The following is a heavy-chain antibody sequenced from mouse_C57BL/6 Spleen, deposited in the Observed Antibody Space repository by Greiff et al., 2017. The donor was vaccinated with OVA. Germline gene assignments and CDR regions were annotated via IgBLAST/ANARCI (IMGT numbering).Heavy chain of an antibody. Sequence: EVQGVESGGDLVKPGGSLKLSCAASGFTFSSYGMSCVRQTPDKRLEWVATISSGGSYTYYPDSVKGRFPISRDNATNTLYLQMSSLKSEDTAMYYCARLYYGNYENYAMDYWGQGTSVTVSA. J-gene: IGHJ4*01. D-gene: IGHD2-1*01. CDR1: GFTFSSYG. CDR3: ARLYYGNYENYAMDY. CDR2: ISSGGSYT. V-gene: IGHV5-6*01.